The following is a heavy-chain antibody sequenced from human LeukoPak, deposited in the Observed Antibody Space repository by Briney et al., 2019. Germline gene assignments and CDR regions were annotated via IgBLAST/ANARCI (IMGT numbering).Heavy chain of an antibody. CDR1: GGSISSFY. V-gene: IGHV4-59*13. D-gene: IGHD3-16*01. Sequence: SETLSFTCTVSGGSISSFYWNWIRQPPGKGLEWVGYVFYSGNTNYNPSLGSRVTISEDTSKNQFSLNLNSLTAADTAVYYCARGLPGRDAFDVWGQGTVVTVSS. CDR2: VFYSGNT. CDR3: ARGLPGRDAFDV. J-gene: IGHJ3*01.